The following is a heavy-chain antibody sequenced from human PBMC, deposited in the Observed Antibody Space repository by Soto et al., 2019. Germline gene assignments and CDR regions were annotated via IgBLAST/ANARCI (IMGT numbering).Heavy chain of an antibody. V-gene: IGHV1-46*01. D-gene: IGHD3-3*01. Sequence: QVQLVQSGAEVKKPGASVKVSCKASGYTFTNYYIHWVRQAHGQVLELMGIINPGGGFTPYAQMFQGRVTMTRDTSMSTVFMELCSLRSEDTVLYWCVRGQEWLLLLDYWGQGTLVTVSS. CDR3: VRGQEWLLLLDY. CDR1: GYTFTNYY. CDR2: INPGGGFT. J-gene: IGHJ4*02.